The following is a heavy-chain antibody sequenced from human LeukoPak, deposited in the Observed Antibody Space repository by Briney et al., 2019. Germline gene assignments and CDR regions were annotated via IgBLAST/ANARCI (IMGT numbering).Heavy chain of an antibody. V-gene: IGHV4-4*02. CDR2: IYHSGST. J-gene: IGHJ4*02. D-gene: IGHD6-13*01. CDR1: GGSISSSNW. Sequence: PSGTLSLTCAVSGGSISSSNWWSWVRQPPGKGLEWIGEIYHSGSTNYNPSLKSRVTISVDKSKNQFSLKLDSVTAADTAVYYCARGSVVISIWFFDYWGQGTLVTVSS. CDR3: ARGSVVISIWFFDY.